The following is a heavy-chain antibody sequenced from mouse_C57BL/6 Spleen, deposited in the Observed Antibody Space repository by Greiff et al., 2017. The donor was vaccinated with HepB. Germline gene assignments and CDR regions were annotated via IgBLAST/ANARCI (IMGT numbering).Heavy chain of an antibody. CDR1: GFTFSDYY. D-gene: IGHD1-1*01. Sequence: EVHLVESEGGLVQPGSSMKLSCTASGFTFSDYYMAWVRQVPEKGLEWVANINYDGSSTYYLDSLKSRFIISRDNAKNILYLQMSSLKSEDTATYYCARDRYYYGSGGAMDYWGQGTSVTVSS. V-gene: IGHV5-16*01. J-gene: IGHJ4*01. CDR2: INYDGSST. CDR3: ARDRYYYGSGGAMDY.